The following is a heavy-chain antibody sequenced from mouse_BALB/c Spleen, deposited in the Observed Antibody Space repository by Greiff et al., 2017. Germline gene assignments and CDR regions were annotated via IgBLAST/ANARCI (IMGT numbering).Heavy chain of an antibody. CDR2: IYPYNGGT. CDR1: GYTFTDYN. D-gene: IGHD2-1*01. J-gene: IGHJ2*01. V-gene: IGHV1S29*02. Sequence: EVKLQQSGPELVKPGASVKISCKASGYTFTDYNMHWVKQSHGKSLEWIGYIYPYNGGTGYNQKFKSKATLTVDNSSSTAYMELRSLTSEDSAVYYCARGNGNPYYFDYWGQGTTLTVSS. CDR3: ARGNGNPYYFDY.